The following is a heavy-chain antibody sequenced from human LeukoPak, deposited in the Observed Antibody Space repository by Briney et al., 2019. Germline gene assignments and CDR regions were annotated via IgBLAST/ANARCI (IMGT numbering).Heavy chain of an antibody. CDR3: AKDIRGSTSWYGLDY. V-gene: IGHV3-43D*03. CDR2: ISWDGGST. Sequence: GGSLRLSCAASGFTFDDYAMHWVRQAPGKGLEWVSLISWDGGSTYYADSVKGRFTISRDNSKNSLFLQMNSLRPEDTALYYCAKDIRGSTSWYGLDYWGQGTLVTVSS. D-gene: IGHD2-2*01. CDR1: GFTFDDYA. J-gene: IGHJ4*02.